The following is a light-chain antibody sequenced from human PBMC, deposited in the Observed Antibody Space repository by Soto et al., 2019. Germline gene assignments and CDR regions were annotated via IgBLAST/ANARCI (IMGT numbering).Light chain of an antibody. Sequence: DIVLAQSPGTLSLSPGERATLSCRASQTVSSNYLAWYQQKFGQAPRLLIYGASSRATGIPDRFSGSGSGTDFTLTISRLEPEDFEVYYCQQYGSSPQTFGQGTRLDIK. CDR2: GAS. CDR3: QQYGSSPQT. V-gene: IGKV3-20*01. CDR1: QTVSSNY. J-gene: IGKJ5*01.